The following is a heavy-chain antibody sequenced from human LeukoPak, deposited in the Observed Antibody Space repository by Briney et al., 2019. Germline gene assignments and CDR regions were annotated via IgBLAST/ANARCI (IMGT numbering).Heavy chain of an antibody. D-gene: IGHD3-10*01. CDR2: ISGSGGST. V-gene: IGHV3-23*01. Sequence: GGSLRLSCAASGFTFSSYAMSWVRQAPGKGLEWVSAISGSGGSTYYADSVKGRFTISRDNTNNTLYLQMNSLRAEDTAVYYCAKVWDHYGSGSYSYSYFDYWGQGTLVTVSS. J-gene: IGHJ4*01. CDR3: AKVWDHYGSGSYSYSYFDY. CDR1: GFTFSSYA.